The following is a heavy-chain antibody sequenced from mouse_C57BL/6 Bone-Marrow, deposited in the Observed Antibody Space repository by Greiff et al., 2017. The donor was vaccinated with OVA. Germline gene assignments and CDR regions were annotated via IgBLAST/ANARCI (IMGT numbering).Heavy chain of an antibody. CDR1: GFTFSSYA. CDR3: ARDLYYGSRFDY. CDR2: ISDGGSYT. J-gene: IGHJ2*01. V-gene: IGHV5-4*01. D-gene: IGHD1-1*01. Sequence: EVNVVESGGGLVKPGGSLKLSCAASGFTFSSYAMSWVRQTPEKRLEWVATISDGGSYTYYPDNVKGRFTISRDNAKNNLYLQMSHLKSEDTAMYYCARDLYYGSRFDYWGQGTTLTVSS.